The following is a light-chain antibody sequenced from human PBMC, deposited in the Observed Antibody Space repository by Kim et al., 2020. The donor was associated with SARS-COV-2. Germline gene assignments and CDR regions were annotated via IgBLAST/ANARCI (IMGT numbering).Light chain of an antibody. V-gene: IGKV3-11*01. CDR2: DAS. Sequence: EIVLTQSPATLSLSPGDRAILSCRASQSISTYLGWYQHKPGQGPTLLIYDASTRATGVPAKFSGRGSGTDFTLTISNVEPEDFAVYYCQQRSNWPRTFGQGTKVDIK. J-gene: IGKJ1*01. CDR3: QQRSNWPRT. CDR1: QSISTY.